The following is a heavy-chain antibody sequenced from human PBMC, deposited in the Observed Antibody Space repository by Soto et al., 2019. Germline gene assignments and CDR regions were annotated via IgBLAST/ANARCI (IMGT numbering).Heavy chain of an antibody. J-gene: IGHJ5*02. Sequence: SGNLSLTSTVSGGSISSYYWSWVRQPPGKGLEWIGYIYYSGSTNYNPSLKSRVTISVDTSKNQFSLKLSSVTAADTAVYYCARDLGLWGSGLYFDPWGQGTLVP. V-gene: IGHV4-59*01. CDR1: GGSISSYY. D-gene: IGHD3-10*01. CDR2: IYYSGST. CDR3: ARDLGLWGSGLYFDP.